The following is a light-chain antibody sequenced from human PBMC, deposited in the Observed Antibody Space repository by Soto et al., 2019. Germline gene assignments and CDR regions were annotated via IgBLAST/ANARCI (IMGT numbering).Light chain of an antibody. J-gene: IGLJ1*01. V-gene: IGLV2-8*01. CDR1: SSDVGGYNY. Sequence: QSVLTQPPSASGSPGQSVTISCTGTSSDVGGYNYVSWYQQHPGKAPKLMIYEVSKRPSGVPDRFSGSESGNTASLTVSGLQAEDEADYYCSSYAGSTVFGTGTKVTVL. CDR3: SSYAGSTV. CDR2: EVS.